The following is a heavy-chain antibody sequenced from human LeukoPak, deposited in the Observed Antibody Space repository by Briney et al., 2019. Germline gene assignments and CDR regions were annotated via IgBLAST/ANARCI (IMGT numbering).Heavy chain of an antibody. D-gene: IGHD2-8*02. CDR2: ISSSGSTI. J-gene: IGHJ6*03. CDR1: GFTFSDYY. CDR3: ARESYGWGYYYYYMDV. V-gene: IGHV3-11*04. Sequence: PGGSLRPSCAASGFTFSDYYMSWIRQAPGKGLEWVSYISSSGSTIYYADSVKGRFTISRDNAKNSLYLQMNSLRAEDTAVYYCARESYGWGYYYYYMDVWGKGTTVTVSS.